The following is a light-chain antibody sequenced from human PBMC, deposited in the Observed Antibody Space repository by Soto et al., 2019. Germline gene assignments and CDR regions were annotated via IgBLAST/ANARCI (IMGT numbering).Light chain of an antibody. J-gene: IGKJ4*01. CDR1: QTIGTY. Sequence: DIQMAQSPPSLSASLGDRVTITCRASQTIGTYLNWYHQRPGKAPNLLIYGASNLQSRVPSRFSGNGSGTEFTLTISSLQREDLGIYYCQQTYSNLLTCGGGTKVEIK. CDR2: GAS. CDR3: QQTYSNLLT. V-gene: IGKV1-39*01.